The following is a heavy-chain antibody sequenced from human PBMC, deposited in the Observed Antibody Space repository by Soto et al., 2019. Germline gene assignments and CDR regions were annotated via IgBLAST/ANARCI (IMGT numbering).Heavy chain of an antibody. D-gene: IGHD2-2*01. CDR3: AKEDVVQATMAGWVVRIHDY. Sequence: EVQLLESGGGLVQPGGSLRLSCAASGFAFSRYAMSWVRQAPGKGLEWVSAISGSADSTYYADSVKGRFTISRDNSKNTLYLQMNRLRADDTAVYYCAKEDVVQATMAGWVVRIHDYWGQGTLVTVSS. V-gene: IGHV3-23*01. J-gene: IGHJ4*02. CDR2: ISGSADST. CDR1: GFAFSRYA.